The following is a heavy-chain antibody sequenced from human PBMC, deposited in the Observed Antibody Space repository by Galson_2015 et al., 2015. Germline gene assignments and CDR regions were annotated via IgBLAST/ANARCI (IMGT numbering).Heavy chain of an antibody. CDR1: GFTFSSYA. D-gene: IGHD2-2*01. V-gene: IGHV3-30-3*01. CDR3: ARDIGIPAAMRHFVF. CDR2: ISYDGSNK. Sequence: SLRLSCAASGFTFSSYAMHWVRQAPGKGLEWVAVISYDGSNKYYAVSVKGRFTISRDNSKNTLYLQMNSLRAEDTALYYCARDIGIPAAMRHFVFWGQRSLVTVSS. J-gene: IGHJ4*02.